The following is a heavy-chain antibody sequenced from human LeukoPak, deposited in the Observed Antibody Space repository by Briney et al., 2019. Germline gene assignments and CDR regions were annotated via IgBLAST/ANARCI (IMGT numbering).Heavy chain of an antibody. CDR2: ISSSGSTI. V-gene: IGHV3-48*03. Sequence: GGSLRLSCAASGFTFSSYEMNWVRQAPGKGLEWVSYISSSGSTIYYADSVKGGFTISRDNAKNSLYLKMNSLRAEDTAVYYCARGKQLDYYGMDVWGKGTTVTVSS. CDR3: ARGKQLDYYGMDV. J-gene: IGHJ6*04. CDR1: GFTFSSYE. D-gene: IGHD6-13*01.